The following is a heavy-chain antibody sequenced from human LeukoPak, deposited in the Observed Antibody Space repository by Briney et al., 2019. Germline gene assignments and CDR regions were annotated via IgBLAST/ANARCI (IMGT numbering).Heavy chain of an antibody. D-gene: IGHD4-11*01. CDR2: ISYDGSNK. Sequence: SGGSLRLSCAASGFTFSSYGMHWVRQAPGKGLEWVAVISYDGSNKYYADSVKGRFTISRDNSKNTLYLQMNSLRAEDTAVYYCAKDSPDYRHFDYWGQGTLVTVSS. V-gene: IGHV3-30*18. CDR3: AKDSPDYRHFDY. CDR1: GFTFSSYG. J-gene: IGHJ4*02.